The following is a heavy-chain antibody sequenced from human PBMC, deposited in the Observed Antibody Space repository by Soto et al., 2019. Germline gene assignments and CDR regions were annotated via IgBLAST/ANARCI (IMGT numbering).Heavy chain of an antibody. CDR2: INHSGST. D-gene: IGHD3-22*01. V-gene: IGHV4-34*01. CDR1: GGSFSGYY. Sequence: PSETLSLTCAVYGGSFSGYYWSWIRQPPGKGLEWIGEINHSGSTNYNPSLKSRVTISVDTSKNQFSLKLSSVTAADTAVYYCARGRSVRYYDSSGQAIDIWGQGTMVTVSS. J-gene: IGHJ3*02. CDR3: ARGRSVRYYDSSGQAIDI.